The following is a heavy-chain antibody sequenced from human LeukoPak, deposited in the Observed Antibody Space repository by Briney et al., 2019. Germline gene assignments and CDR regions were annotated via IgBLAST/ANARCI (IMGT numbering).Heavy chain of an antibody. CDR2: IYSGGST. J-gene: IGHJ4*02. D-gene: IGHD4-17*01. Sequence: GGSLRLSCAASGFTLSNYWMHWVRQAPGKGLEWVSVIYSGGSTYYADSVKGRFTISRDNSKNTLYLQMNSLRAEDTAVYYCARLTVTYAYYWGQGTLVTVSS. CDR1: GFTLSNYW. CDR3: ARLTVTYAYY. V-gene: IGHV3-53*01.